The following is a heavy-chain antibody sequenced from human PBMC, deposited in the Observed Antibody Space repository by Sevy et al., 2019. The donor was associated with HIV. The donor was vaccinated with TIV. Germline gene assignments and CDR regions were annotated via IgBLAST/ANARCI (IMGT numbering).Heavy chain of an antibody. D-gene: IGHD4-17*01. CDR3: AGDRRNYGGQYFDY. Sequence: GGSLRLSCSPSGFTLSDYYMRWIRQAPGKGLEWVSCISSGSSYTSYADSVKGRFTISRDNAKNLLYLEMNNLRAEDTAVYYCAGDRRNYGGQYFDYWGQGTRV. CDR2: ISSGSSYT. CDR1: GFTLSDYY. V-gene: IGHV3-11*06. J-gene: IGHJ4*02.